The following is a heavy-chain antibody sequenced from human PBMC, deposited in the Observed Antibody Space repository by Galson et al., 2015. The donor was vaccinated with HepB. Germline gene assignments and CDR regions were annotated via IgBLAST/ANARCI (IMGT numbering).Heavy chain of an antibody. V-gene: IGHV3-74*01. CDR3: VRGTTDPSGWYMKWDY. D-gene: IGHD6-19*01. J-gene: IGHJ4*02. CDR2: INSDGSST. Sequence: SLRLSCAASGFTFSTYWMHWVRQAPGKGLVWVSRINSDGSSTAYADSVKGRFTISRDNAKSTLYVQMNSLRAEDTAVYYCVRGTTDPSGWYMKWDYWGQGTLDTVSS. CDR1: GFTFSTYW.